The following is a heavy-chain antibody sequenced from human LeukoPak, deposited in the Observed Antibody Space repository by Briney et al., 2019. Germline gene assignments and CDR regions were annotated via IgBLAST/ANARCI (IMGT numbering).Heavy chain of an antibody. V-gene: IGHV3-49*04. D-gene: IGHD1-1*01. CDR1: GFTFSNYA. Sequence: GGSLRLSCAASGFTFSNYAMSWVRQAPGKGLEWVGFIRSKAYGETADYAASVKGRFTISRDDSKAIAYLQMNSLKTEDTAVYHCTRDRGAYNLYDYWGQGTLVTVSS. CDR2: IRSKAYGETA. CDR3: TRDRGAYNLYDY. J-gene: IGHJ4*02.